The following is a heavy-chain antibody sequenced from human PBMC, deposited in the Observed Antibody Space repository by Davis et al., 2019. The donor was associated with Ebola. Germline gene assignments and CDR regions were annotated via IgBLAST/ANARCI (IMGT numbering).Heavy chain of an antibody. V-gene: IGHV4-34*01. J-gene: IGHJ6*04. Sequence: SETLSLTCAVYGWSLSDYYYNWIRQSPGKGLEWIGEINHRGSTAYDPSLKSRVTISVDTSKNQFSLKLSSVTAADTAVYYCARHPGMDVWGKGTTVTVSS. CDR2: INHRGST. CDR3: ARHPGMDV. CDR1: GWSLSDYY.